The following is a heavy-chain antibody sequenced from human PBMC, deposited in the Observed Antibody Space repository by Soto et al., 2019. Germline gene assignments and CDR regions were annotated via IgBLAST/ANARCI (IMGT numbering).Heavy chain of an antibody. CDR1: GGSISSGGYS. D-gene: IGHD5-12*01. CDR3: ARGVVATNFDY. V-gene: IGHV4-30-2*01. Sequence: LRLSCAVSGGSISSGGYSWSWIRQPPGKGLEWIGYIYHSGSTYYNPSLKSRVTISVDRSKNQFSLKLSSVTAADTAVYYCARGVVATNFDYWGQGTLVTVSS. CDR2: IYHSGST. J-gene: IGHJ4*02.